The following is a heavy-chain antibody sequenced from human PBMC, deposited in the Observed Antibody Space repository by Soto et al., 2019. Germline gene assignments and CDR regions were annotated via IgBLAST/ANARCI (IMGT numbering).Heavy chain of an antibody. J-gene: IGHJ6*02. CDR3: ARVAARLQTYYHGMDV. V-gene: IGHV3-30-3*01. CDR2: ISYDGSNK. D-gene: IGHD6-6*01. Sequence: QVQLVESGGGVVQPGRSLRLSCAASGFTFSSYAMHWVRQAPGKGLEWVAVISYDGSNKYYADSVKGRFTISRDNSKNTLYLQMNSLRAEDTALYYCARVAARLQTYYHGMDVWGQGTTVTVSS. CDR1: GFTFSSYA.